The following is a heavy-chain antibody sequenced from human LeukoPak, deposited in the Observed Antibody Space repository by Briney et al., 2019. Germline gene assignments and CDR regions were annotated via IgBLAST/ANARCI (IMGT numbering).Heavy chain of an antibody. Sequence: GGPLRLSCAASGFTFSSYAMSWVRQAPGRGLEWVSAISGSGGNTDYADSVKGRFTISRDNSKNTLYLQMNSLRAEDTAVYYCAKDKGWGYSTYDFYGMDVWGQGTTVVVSS. CDR2: ISGSGGNT. V-gene: IGHV3-23*01. J-gene: IGHJ6*02. CDR3: AKDKGWGYSTYDFYGMDV. D-gene: IGHD1-26*01. CDR1: GFTFSSYA.